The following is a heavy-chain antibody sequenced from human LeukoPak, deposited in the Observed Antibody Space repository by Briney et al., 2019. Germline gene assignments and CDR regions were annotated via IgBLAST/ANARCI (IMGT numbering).Heavy chain of an antibody. CDR1: GGSISSYY. CDR2: IYYSGST. CDR3: ARLHVVGLYFDY. V-gene: IGHV4-59*08. Sequence: SETLSLTCTVSGGSISSYYWSWIRQPPGKGLEWIGYIYYSGSTYYNPSLKSRVTISVDTSKNQFSLKLSSVTAADTAVYYCARLHVVGLYFDYWGQGTLVTVSS. J-gene: IGHJ4*02. D-gene: IGHD3-16*01.